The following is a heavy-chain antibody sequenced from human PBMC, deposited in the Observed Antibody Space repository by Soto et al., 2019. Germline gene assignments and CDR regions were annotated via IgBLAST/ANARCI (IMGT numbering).Heavy chain of an antibody. V-gene: IGHV3-23*01. D-gene: IGHD6-13*01. CDR3: AKQISSGWYYFDS. J-gene: IGHJ4*02. CDR2: IGGSGGST. CDR1: GFTFGSYA. Sequence: GGPLRLPCGAAGFTFGSYAMNWVRQAPGKGLEWVSRIGGSGGSTKYGDSVMGRFTISRGNSKNTLSLQMNSLRAEDTALYYCAKQISSGWYYFDSWGQGTLVTVSS.